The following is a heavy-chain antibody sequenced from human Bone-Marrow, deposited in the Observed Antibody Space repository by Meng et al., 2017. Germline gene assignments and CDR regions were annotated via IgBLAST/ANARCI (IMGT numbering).Heavy chain of an antibody. CDR1: GFTFSNYA. D-gene: IGHD7-27*01. J-gene: IGHJ3*02. CDR3: AQFKTGARRGGDAFDI. Sequence: GESLKISCAASGFTFSNYAMHWVRQAPGKGLEWVAVISYDGSNKYYADSVKGRFTISRDNSKNTLYLQMNSLRAEDTAVYYCAQFKTGARRGGDAFDIWGQGTVVT. CDR2: ISYDGSNK. V-gene: IGHV3-30*04.